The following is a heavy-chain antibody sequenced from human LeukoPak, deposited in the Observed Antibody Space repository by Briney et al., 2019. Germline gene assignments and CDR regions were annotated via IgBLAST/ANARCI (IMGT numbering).Heavy chain of an antibody. CDR2: IDPSDSYT. CDR1: GYSFTSYW. V-gene: IGHV5-10-1*01. CDR3: ARHLPSTYYFDSSTYPLDDY. Sequence: PGESLKISCKGSGYSFTSYWISWVRQMPGKGLEWMGRIDPSDSYTNYSPSFQGHVTISADKSINTAYLQWSSLKASDTAMYYCARHLPSTYYFDSSTYPLDDYWGQGTLVTVSS. D-gene: IGHD3-22*01. J-gene: IGHJ4*02.